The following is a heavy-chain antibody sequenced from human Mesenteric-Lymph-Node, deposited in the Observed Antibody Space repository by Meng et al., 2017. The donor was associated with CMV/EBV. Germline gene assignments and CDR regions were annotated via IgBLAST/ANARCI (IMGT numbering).Heavy chain of an antibody. J-gene: IGHJ4*02. CDR1: GFTFSNAW. V-gene: IGHV3-15*01. CDR3: TTDLTVTTGLDY. CDR2: IKSKTDGGTT. Sequence: AYGFTFSNAWMSWVRQAPGKWLEWVGRIKSKTDGGTTDYAAPVKGRFTISRDDSKNTLYLQMNSLKTEDTAVYYCTTDLTVTTGLDYWGQGTLVTVSS. D-gene: IGHD4-17*01.